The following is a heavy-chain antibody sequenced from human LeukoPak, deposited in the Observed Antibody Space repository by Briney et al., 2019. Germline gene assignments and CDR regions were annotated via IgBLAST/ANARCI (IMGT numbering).Heavy chain of an antibody. J-gene: IGHJ4*02. CDR3: AKDSCGGDCYSFDY. D-gene: IGHD2-21*02. CDR1: GFTFRSYA. CDR2: ISYDGTKK. V-gene: IGHV3-30*18. Sequence: PGGSLRLSCAASGFTFRSYALHWLRQAPGKGLEWVALISYDGTKKYYADSVKGRFTISRDNSKNTLYLQMDSLRAEDTAVYYCAKDSCGGDCYSFDYWGQGTLVTVSS.